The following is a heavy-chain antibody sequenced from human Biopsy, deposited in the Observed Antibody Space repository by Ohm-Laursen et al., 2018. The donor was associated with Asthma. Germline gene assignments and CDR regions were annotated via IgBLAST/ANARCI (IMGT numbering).Heavy chain of an antibody. Sequence: SVKVSCKASGDSFSNYAISWVRQAPGLGLEWMGGISPVFGSTNIAQKFQGRVTISADIFTKTAYLEVSSLRSDDTAVYYCARGYSGSDRIVYYYSGLEVWGQGTTVTVSS. CDR3: ARGYSGSDRIVYYYSGLEV. V-gene: IGHV1-69*06. CDR2: ISPVFGST. D-gene: IGHD5-12*01. J-gene: IGHJ6*02. CDR1: GDSFSNYA.